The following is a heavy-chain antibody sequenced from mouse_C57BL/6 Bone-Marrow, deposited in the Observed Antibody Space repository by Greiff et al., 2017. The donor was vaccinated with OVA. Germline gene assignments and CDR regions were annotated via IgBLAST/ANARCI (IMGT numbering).Heavy chain of an antibody. J-gene: IGHJ2*01. D-gene: IGHD1-1*01. CDR1: GFTFSSYG. CDR3: ARLPYYYGEGY. Sequence: EVKLVESGGDLVKPGGSLKLSCAASGFTFSSYGMSWVRQTPDKRLEWVATISSGGSYTYYPDSVKGRFTISRDNAKNTLYLQMSSLKSEDTAMYYCARLPYYYGEGYWGQGTTLTVSS. V-gene: IGHV5-6*01. CDR2: ISSGGSYT.